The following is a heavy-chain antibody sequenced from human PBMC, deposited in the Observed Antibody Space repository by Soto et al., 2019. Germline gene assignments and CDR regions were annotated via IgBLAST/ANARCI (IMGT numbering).Heavy chain of an antibody. V-gene: IGHV1-18*01. D-gene: IGHD2-15*01. CDR2: ISAYNGNT. J-gene: IGHJ6*02. CDR3: ARGSNCSGGSCYSSRGHYYYYGMDV. CDR1: GYTFTSYG. Sequence: GASVKVSCKASGYTFTSYGISWVRQAPGQGLEWMGWISAYNGNTNYAQKLQGRVTMTTDTSTSTAYMELRSLRSDDTAVYYCARGSNCSGGSCYSSRGHYYYYGMDVWGQGTTVTVSS.